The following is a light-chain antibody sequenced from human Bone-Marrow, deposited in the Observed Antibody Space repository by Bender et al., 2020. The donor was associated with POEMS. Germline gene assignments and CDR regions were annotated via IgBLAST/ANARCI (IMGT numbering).Light chain of an antibody. CDR1: SSNIGGNA. CDR2: GND. CDR3: SACDGILNGWV. Sequence: QSVLTQPPSASGTPGQWVTISCSGSSSNIGGNAVNWVQQLPGTAPKLLIYGNDQRPSGVPDRFSGSKSGTSASLAISGLQSEDEADYFCSACDGILNGWVFGGGTELTVL. V-gene: IGLV1-44*01. J-gene: IGLJ3*02.